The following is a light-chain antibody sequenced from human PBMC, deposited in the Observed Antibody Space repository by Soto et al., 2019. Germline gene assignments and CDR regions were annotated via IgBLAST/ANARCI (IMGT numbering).Light chain of an antibody. V-gene: IGKV3-15*01. CDR2: DAS. Sequence: EIVMTQSPATLSVSPGDRATLSCRASQSVSSSLPWYQPIPVQAPRLLIDDASTRATGIPARFGGRGSGTGFNLTISGLQAEDLPVYYCQPYNNWPPLTVGVGTKVELK. CDR3: QPYNNWPPLT. CDR1: QSVSSS. J-gene: IGKJ4*01.